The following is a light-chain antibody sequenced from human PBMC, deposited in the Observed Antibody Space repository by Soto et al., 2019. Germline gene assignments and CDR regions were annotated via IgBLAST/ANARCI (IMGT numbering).Light chain of an antibody. CDR1: QSLVYIDGHTY. CDR2: KVS. Sequence: DVVMTQSPLSLPVTLGQPASISCRSSQSLVYIDGHTYLNWFQQRPGQSPRRLIHKVSDRDSGVPDRFRGSGSGPDFALNIRRVEAEDVGVYYCMQRPHWLYTFGQGTKLEIK. CDR3: MQRPHWLYT. J-gene: IGKJ2*01. V-gene: IGKV2-30*01.